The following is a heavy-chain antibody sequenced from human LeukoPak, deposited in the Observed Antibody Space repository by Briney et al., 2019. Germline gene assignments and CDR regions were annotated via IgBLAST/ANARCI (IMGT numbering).Heavy chain of an antibody. Sequence: GESLKISCKGSGYSFTSYWIGWVRQVPGKGLEWMGIIYPGDSDTRYSPSFQGQVTISADKSISTAYLQWSSLKASDTAMYYCARSPFEGYCSSTSCPYFDYWGQGTLVTVSS. CDR2: IYPGDSDT. CDR1: GYSFTSYW. D-gene: IGHD2-2*01. CDR3: ARSPFEGYCSSTSCPYFDY. J-gene: IGHJ4*02. V-gene: IGHV5-51*01.